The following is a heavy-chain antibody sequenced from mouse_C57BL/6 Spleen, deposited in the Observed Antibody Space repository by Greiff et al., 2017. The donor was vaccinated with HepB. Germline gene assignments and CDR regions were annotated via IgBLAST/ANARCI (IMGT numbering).Heavy chain of an antibody. CDR3: ARDYYGTDY. D-gene: IGHD1-1*01. J-gene: IGHJ2*01. CDR1: GYTFTSYW. V-gene: IGHV1-55*01. CDR2: IYPGSGST. Sequence: QVHVKQPGAELVKPGASVKMSCKASGYTFTSYWITWVKQRPGQGLEWIGDIYPGSGSTNYNEKFKSKATLTVDTSSSTAYMQLSSLTSEDSAVYYCARDYYGTDYWGQGTTLTVSS.